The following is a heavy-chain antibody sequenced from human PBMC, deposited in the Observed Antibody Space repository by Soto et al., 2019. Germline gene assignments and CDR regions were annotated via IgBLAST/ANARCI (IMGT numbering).Heavy chain of an antibody. D-gene: IGHD6-6*01. CDR1: GFTFRSYA. V-gene: IGHV3-23*01. CDR3: AKEHDQLSWQLVPYYFDY. Sequence: EVQLLESGGGLVQPGGSLRLSCAASGFTFRSYAMSWVRQAPGKGLQWVSTISGSGGSTSYADSVKGRFTISRDNSKDTLYLQRSSLRAEDTAVYYWAKEHDQLSWQLVPYYFDYWGQGTLVTVSS. CDR2: ISGSGGST. J-gene: IGHJ4*02.